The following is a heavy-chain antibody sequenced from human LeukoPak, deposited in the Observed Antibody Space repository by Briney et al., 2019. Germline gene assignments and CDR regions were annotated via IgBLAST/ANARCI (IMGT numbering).Heavy chain of an antibody. Sequence: EGSLRLSCAASGFTFTTYWMTWVRQVPGKGLEWVANIKEDGSEKYYVDSVEGRFAISRDNTKNSLYLQMNNLRAEDTAVYYCVSAPNSYYLDHWGQGTLVTVSS. J-gene: IGHJ4*02. CDR3: VSAPNSYYLDH. CDR1: GFTFTTYW. CDR2: IKEDGSEK. V-gene: IGHV3-7*01.